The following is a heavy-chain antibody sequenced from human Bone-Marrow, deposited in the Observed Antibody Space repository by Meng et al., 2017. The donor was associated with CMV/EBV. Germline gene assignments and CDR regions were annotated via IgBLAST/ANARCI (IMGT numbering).Heavy chain of an antibody. CDR2: ISAYNGNT. J-gene: IGHJ6*04. CDR3: AGEGAWVATIDYSYYYGMDV. CDR1: GYSFISYG. D-gene: IGHD5-12*01. V-gene: IGHV1-18*01. Sequence: ASVKVSCKASGYSFISYGISWVRQAPGQGLEWMGWISAYNGNTNYAQKLQGRVTMTTDTSTSTAYMELRSLRSDDTAVYYCAGEGAWVATIDYSYYYGMDVWGEGTTVTVSS.